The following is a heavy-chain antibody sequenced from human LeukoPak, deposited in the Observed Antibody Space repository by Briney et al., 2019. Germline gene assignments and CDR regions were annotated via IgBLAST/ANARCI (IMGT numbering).Heavy chain of an antibody. J-gene: IGHJ6*02. V-gene: IGHV3-7*05. CDR3: VMDMDV. CDR1: GFIFSSYW. CDR2: IKEDGSAK. Sequence: PGGSLRLSCAASGFIFSSYWRNWVRQAPGKGVEWLANIKEDGSAKYYVDSVKGRFTISRDNAKNSLYLQMNSLRAEDTAVYYCVMDMDVWGQGTTVTVSS.